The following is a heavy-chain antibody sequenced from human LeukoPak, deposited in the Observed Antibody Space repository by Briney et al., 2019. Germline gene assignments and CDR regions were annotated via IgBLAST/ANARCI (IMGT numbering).Heavy chain of an antibody. CDR1: GFTFSSYG. D-gene: IGHD6-19*01. CDR3: ARDQPGYSSGWYGY. Sequence: GGSLRLSCAASGFTFSSYGMHWVRQAPGKGLEWVAVMWYDGSNKYYADSVEGRLTISRDISKNTLFLQMNSLRAEDTAVYYCARDQPGYSSGWYGYWGQGTLVTVSS. CDR2: MWYDGSNK. J-gene: IGHJ4*02. V-gene: IGHV3-33*01.